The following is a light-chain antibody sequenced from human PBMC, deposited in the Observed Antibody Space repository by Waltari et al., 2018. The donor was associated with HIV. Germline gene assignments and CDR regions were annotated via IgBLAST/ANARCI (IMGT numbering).Light chain of an antibody. CDR3: SSYTSSNTLYV. CDR2: DVN. J-gene: IGLJ1*01. CDR1: SSDVGGFNY. Sequence: QSALTQPASVSGSPGQSITLSCTGTSSDVGGFNYVSWYQQHPGKAPKLMIYDVNNRPSGISNRFSGSKSGNTASLTISGLQAEDEADYYCSSYTSSNTLYVFGTGTKVTVL. V-gene: IGLV2-14*03.